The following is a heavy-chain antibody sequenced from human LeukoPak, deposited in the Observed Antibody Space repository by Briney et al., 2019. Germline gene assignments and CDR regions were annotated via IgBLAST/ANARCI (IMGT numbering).Heavy chain of an antibody. CDR2: VNDGGRT. CDR3: ARNSAYSSSSGVNL. V-gene: IGHV4-34*01. D-gene: IGHD6-6*01. J-gene: IGHJ5*02. Sequence: PSETLSLTCVVNGGSFGGYYWTWIRQPPGKGLEWIGEVNDGGRTNYNASLKSRVTKSVDTSKNQISLKLTSVTAADTGVYYCARNSAYSSSSGVNLWGQGALVIVAS. CDR1: GGSFGGYY.